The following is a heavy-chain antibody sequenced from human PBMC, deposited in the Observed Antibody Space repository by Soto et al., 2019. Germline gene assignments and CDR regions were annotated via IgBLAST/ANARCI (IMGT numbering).Heavy chain of an antibody. Sequence: QVQLVQSGAEVKKPGASVKVSCKASGYTFTGYYMHWVRQAPAQGLEWMGWINPNSGGTTSAQKFQGWGTMTRGTSISTAYMELSRLRSDDTAMYYCAYGSGSLTWFDPWGQGTLGTVSS. V-gene: IGHV1-2*04. CDR3: AYGSGSLTWFDP. J-gene: IGHJ5*02. D-gene: IGHD3-10*01. CDR2: INPNSGGT. CDR1: GYTFTGYY.